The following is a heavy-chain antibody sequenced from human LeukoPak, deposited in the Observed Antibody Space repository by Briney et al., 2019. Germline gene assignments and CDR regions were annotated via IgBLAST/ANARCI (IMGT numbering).Heavy chain of an antibody. D-gene: IGHD3-3*01. CDR2: INHSGST. V-gene: IGHV4-34*01. J-gene: IGHJ5*02. CDR1: GGSFSGYY. Sequence: SETLSLTCGVYGGSFSGYYWSWIRQPPGKGLEWIGEINHSGSTNYNPSLKSRVTISVDTSKNQFSLKLSSVTAADTAVYYCARGWYRSGYPSTWGQGTLVTVSS. CDR3: ARGWYRSGYPST.